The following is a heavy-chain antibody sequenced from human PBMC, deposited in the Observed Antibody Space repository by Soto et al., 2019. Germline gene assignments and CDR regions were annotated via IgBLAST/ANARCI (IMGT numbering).Heavy chain of an antibody. D-gene: IGHD3-16*01. V-gene: IGHV3-11*01. CDR1: GFTFTHYF. J-gene: IGHJ3*02. CDR3: ARDYTGVFDI. Sequence: GGSLRLSCAASGFTFTHYFMTWIRQAPGKGLEWVSYISSGASTIYYADSVKGRFTISRDNAKNAVYLQMNSLRAEDTAVYYCARDYTGVFDIWGQGTMVTVSS. CDR2: ISSGASTI.